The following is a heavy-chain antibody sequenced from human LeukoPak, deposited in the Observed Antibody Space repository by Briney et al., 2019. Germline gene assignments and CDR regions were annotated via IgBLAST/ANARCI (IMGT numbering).Heavy chain of an antibody. D-gene: IGHD3-22*01. Sequence: SETLSLTCTVSGVSISSYYWSWIRQPPGKGLEWNGYIYYSGSTNYNPSLKSRVTISVDTSKNQFSLKLSSVTAADTAVYYCARVDYYDSSGFFDYWGQGTLVTVSS. J-gene: IGHJ4*02. CDR2: IYYSGST. CDR3: ARVDYYDSSGFFDY. CDR1: GVSISSYY. V-gene: IGHV4-59*01.